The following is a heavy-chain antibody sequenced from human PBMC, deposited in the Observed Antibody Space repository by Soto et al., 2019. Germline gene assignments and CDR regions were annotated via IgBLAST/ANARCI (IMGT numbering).Heavy chain of an antibody. V-gene: IGHV3-53*01. CDR2: IYSAGST. Sequence: GGSLRLSCAASGFTVSSNYMSWVRQAPGKGLEWVSVIYSAGSTYYADSVKGRFTISRDNSKSTLYLQMNSLRAEDTAVYYCARQYATALGYWGQGTLVTVSS. D-gene: IGHD1-26*01. CDR3: ARQYATALGY. CDR1: GFTVSSNY. J-gene: IGHJ4*02.